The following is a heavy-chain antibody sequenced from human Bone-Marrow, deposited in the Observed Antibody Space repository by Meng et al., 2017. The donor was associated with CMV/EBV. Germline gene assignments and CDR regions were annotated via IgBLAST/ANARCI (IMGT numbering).Heavy chain of an antibody. Sequence: ASVKVSCKASGYTFTSYYMHWVRQAPGQGLEWMGIINPSGGSTSYAQKFQGRVTMTRDTSTSTVYMELSSLRSEDTAVYYCARRTIFGVVTSNYYYYGMDVWGQGTTVTFSS. D-gene: IGHD3-3*01. J-gene: IGHJ6*02. CDR3: ARRTIFGVVTSNYYYYGMDV. CDR2: INPSGGST. CDR1: GYTFTSYY. V-gene: IGHV1-46*01.